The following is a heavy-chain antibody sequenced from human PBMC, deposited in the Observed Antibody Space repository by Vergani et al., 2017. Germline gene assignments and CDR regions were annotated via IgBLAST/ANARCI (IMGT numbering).Heavy chain of an antibody. CDR2: INPNSGGT. CDR3: ARVGTSSNRYYFDY. J-gene: IGHJ4*02. D-gene: IGHD2-2*01. Sequence: QVQLVQSGAEVKKPGASVKVSCKASGYTFTDYFMHWVRQAPGQGLEWMGWINPNSGGTNYAQKFQGRVTMTRVKSISTAYMELSNLRSDDTSVYYCARVGTSSNRYYFDYWVQGTLVTVSS. V-gene: IGHV1-2*02. CDR1: GYTFTDYF.